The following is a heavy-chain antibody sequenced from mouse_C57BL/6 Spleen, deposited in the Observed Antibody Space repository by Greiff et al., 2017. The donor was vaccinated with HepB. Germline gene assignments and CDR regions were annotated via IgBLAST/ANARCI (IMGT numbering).Heavy chain of an antibody. J-gene: IGHJ4*01. V-gene: IGHV5-12*01. CDR3: ARVAPYAMDY. CDR1: GFTFSDYY. CDR2: ISNGGGST. D-gene: IGHD1-1*01. Sequence: EVHLVESGGGLVQPGGSLKLSCAASGFTFSDYYMYWVRQTPEKRLEWVAYISNGGGSTYYPDTVKGRFTISRDNAKNTLYLQMSRLKSEDTAMYYCARVAPYAMDYWGQGTSVTVSS.